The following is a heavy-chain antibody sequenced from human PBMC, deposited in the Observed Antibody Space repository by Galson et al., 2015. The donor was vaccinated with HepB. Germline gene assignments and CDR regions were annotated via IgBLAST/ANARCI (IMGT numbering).Heavy chain of an antibody. V-gene: IGHV3-21*01. Sequence: SLRLSCAASGFTFSNYSMNWVRQAPGKGLEWVSSISSRSSYRYYADSVKGRFTISRDDAKNSLYLQMNSLRAEDTAVYYCARGLYCSATSCPLDYWGQGTLVTVSS. D-gene: IGHD2-2*01. CDR1: GFTFSNYS. J-gene: IGHJ4*02. CDR2: ISSRSSYR. CDR3: ARGLYCSATSCPLDY.